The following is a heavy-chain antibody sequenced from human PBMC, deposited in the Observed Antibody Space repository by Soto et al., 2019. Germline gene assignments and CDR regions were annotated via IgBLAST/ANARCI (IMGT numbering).Heavy chain of an antibody. V-gene: IGHV4-31*03. D-gene: IGHD3-22*01. J-gene: IGHJ4*02. CDR3: ARWNVHYYDSSGDRYYFDY. Sequence: QVQLQESGPGLVKPSQTLSLTCTVSGGSISSGGYYWSWIRQHPGKGLEWIGYIYYSGSTYYNPSLKSRVIISVDTSKNQFSLKLSSVTAADTAVYCCARWNVHYYDSSGDRYYFDYWGQGTLVTVSS. CDR1: GGSISSGGYY. CDR2: IYYSGST.